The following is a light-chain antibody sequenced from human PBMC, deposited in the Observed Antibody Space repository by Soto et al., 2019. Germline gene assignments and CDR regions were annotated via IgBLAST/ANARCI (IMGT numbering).Light chain of an antibody. J-gene: IGKJ1*01. CDR2: GAS. CDR3: QQYGSATEWT. Sequence: EIVLTQSPGTLSLSPGERATLSCRASQSVTSSKLAWYQQKPGQAPRLLIYGASFRATGIPDRFIGSGSGTDFTLTISRLEPEDFAVYDCQQYGSATEWTVGEGTKVEIK. V-gene: IGKV3-20*01. CDR1: QSVTSSK.